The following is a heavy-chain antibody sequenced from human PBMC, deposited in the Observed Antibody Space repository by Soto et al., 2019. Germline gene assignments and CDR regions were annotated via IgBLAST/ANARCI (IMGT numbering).Heavy chain of an antibody. V-gene: IGHV3-30*03. CDR1: GFTFSSYG. J-gene: IGHJ6*03. D-gene: IGHD3-9*01. Sequence: GGSLRLSCAASGFTFSSYGMHWVRQAPGKGLEWVAVISYDGSNKYYADSVKGRFTISRDNSKNTLYLQMNSLRAEDTAVYYCARKYYDTTYFYYYYYMDVWGKGTTVTVSS. CDR3: ARKYYDTTYFYYYYYMDV. CDR2: ISYDGSNK.